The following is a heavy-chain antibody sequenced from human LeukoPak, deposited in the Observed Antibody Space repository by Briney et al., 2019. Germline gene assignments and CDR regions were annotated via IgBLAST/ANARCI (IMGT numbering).Heavy chain of an antibody. J-gene: IGHJ4*02. CDR3: ARAEIQLWHFDY. CDR1: GGSFSGYY. V-gene: IGHV4-34*01. CDR2: IYYSGST. Sequence: SETLSLTCAVYGGSFSGYYWSWIRQPPGKGLGWIGSIYYSGSTYYNPSLKSRVTISVDTSKNQFSLKLSSVTAADTAVYYCARAEIQLWHFDYWGQGTLVTVSS. D-gene: IGHD5-18*01.